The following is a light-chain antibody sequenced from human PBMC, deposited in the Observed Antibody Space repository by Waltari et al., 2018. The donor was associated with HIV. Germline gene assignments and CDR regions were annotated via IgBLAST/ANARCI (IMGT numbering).Light chain of an antibody. CDR2: AAS. Sequence: DIQMTQSPSSLSASVGDRVTITCRASQSISSYLNWYQQKPGKAPKHLIYAASSCQSGVPSRFSGSGSGTDFTLTISSLQPEDFATYYCQQSYSTVTFGPGTKVDIK. CDR3: QQSYSTVT. J-gene: IGKJ3*01. V-gene: IGKV1-39*01. CDR1: QSISSY.